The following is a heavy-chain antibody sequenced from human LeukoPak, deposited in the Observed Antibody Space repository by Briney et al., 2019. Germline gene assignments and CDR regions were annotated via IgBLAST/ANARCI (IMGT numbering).Heavy chain of an antibody. CDR2: IKSKTDGGTT. J-gene: IGHJ4*02. Sequence: PGGSLRLSCAASGFTFSNAWMSWVRQAPGKGLEWVGRIKSKTDGGTTDYAAPAKGRFTISRDDSKNTLYLQMNSLETEDTAVYYCTTRSFVGATVQRDFDYWGQGTLVTVSS. CDR1: GFTFSNAW. CDR3: TTRSFVGATVQRDFDY. D-gene: IGHD1-26*01. V-gene: IGHV3-15*01.